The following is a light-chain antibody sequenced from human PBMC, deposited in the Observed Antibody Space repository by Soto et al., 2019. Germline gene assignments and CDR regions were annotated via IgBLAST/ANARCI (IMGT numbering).Light chain of an antibody. J-gene: IGKJ5*01. CDR1: QGISSN. Sequence: DIHSAYSPSTLSSSLVDRVTITCRASQGISSNLAWYQQKPGKAPKLLIYAASTLQSGVPSRFSGSGSGTEFTLTISSLQPEDFATYYCQQFNSYPITFGQGTRLEIK. CDR2: AAS. V-gene: IGKV1-9*01. CDR3: QQFNSYPIT.